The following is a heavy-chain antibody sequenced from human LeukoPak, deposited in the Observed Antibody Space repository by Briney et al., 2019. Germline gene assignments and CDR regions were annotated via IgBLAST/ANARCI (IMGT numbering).Heavy chain of an antibody. V-gene: IGHV3-9*01. CDR2: ISWNSGSI. CDR1: RFTFSSYA. J-gene: IGHJ4*02. D-gene: IGHD6-19*01. Sequence: GGSLRLSCAASRFTFSSYAMSWVRQAPGKGLEWVSGISWNSGSIGYADSVKGRFTISRDNAKNSLYLQMNSLRAEDTALYYCAKDILRRIAVAGPQGGGFDYWGQGTLVTVSS. CDR3: AKDILRRIAVAGPQGGGFDY.